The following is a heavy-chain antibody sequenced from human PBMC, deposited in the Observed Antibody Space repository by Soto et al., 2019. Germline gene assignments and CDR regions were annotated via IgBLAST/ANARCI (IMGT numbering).Heavy chain of an antibody. CDR3: VRMNADSYQFYYAMDV. Sequence: QVTLKESGPVLVKPTETLTLTCTVSGFSLTTGRMGVSWIRQPQGKALEWLAHIFSDAERSYSTSMQSRLTISKDTPGSQVVLSMTNVDPVDTGTYYCVRMNADSYQFYYAMDVWGHGTTVTVSS. CDR2: IFSDAER. V-gene: IGHV2-26*01. D-gene: IGHD2-2*01. CDR1: GFSLTTGRMG. J-gene: IGHJ6*02.